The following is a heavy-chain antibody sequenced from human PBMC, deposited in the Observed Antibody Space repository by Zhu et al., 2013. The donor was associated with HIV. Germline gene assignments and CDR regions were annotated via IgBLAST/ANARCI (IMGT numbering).Heavy chain of an antibody. CDR3: AREMTTVTTYTMRGYSYGDY. V-gene: IGHV1-69*06. J-gene: IGHJ4*02. CDR2: IIPIFGTA. D-gene: IGHD4-4*01. Sequence: QVQLLQSGAEVKKPGSSVKVSCKASGGTFSSYAISWVRQAPGQGLEWMGGIIPIFGTANYAQKLQGRVTMTTDTSTSTAYMELRSLRSDDTAVYYCAREMTTVTTYTMRGYSYGDYWGQGTLVTVSS. CDR1: GGTFSSYA.